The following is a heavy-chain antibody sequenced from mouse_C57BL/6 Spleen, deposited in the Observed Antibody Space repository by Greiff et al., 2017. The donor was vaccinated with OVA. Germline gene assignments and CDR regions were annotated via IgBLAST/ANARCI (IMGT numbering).Heavy chain of an antibody. J-gene: IGHJ1*03. Sequence: EVKVVESGGGLVKPGGSLKLSCAASGFTFSSYTMSWVRQTPEKRLEWVATISGGGGNTYYPDSVKGRFTISRDTAKNTLYLQMSSLRSEDTALYYCARTYGSSVYFDVWGTGTTVTVSS. CDR1: GFTFSSYT. V-gene: IGHV5-9*01. CDR3: ARTYGSSVYFDV. D-gene: IGHD1-1*01. CDR2: ISGGGGNT.